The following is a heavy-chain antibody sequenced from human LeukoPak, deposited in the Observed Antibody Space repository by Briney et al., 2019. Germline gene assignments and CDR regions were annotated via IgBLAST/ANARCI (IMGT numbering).Heavy chain of an antibody. CDR2: INSDGSST. J-gene: IGHJ4*02. V-gene: IGHV3-74*01. D-gene: IGHD1-26*01. Sequence: GGSLRLSCAASGFTFSSYWMHWVRQAPGKGLVGVSRINSDGSSTSYADSVKGRFNISRDNAKNTLYLQMNSLRAEDTAVYYCARGEAGRDFDYWGQGTLVTVSS. CDR3: ARGEAGRDFDY. CDR1: GFTFSSYW.